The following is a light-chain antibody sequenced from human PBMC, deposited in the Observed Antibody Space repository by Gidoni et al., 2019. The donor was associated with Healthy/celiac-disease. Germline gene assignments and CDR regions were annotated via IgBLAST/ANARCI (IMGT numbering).Light chain of an antibody. Sequence: EIVLTQSPGTLSLSPGERATLSCRASQSLETTYLAWFQQKPGQAPRLLIYGASTRAPGIPGRFSGRGSGTDFTLTISRLEPEDFAIYYCQQYGTSARAFGPGTKVEI. CDR2: GAS. CDR3: QQYGTSARA. V-gene: IGKV3-20*01. J-gene: IGKJ1*01. CDR1: QSLETTY.